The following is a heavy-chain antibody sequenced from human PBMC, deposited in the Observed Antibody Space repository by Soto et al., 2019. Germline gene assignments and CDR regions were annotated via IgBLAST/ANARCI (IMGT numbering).Heavy chain of an antibody. CDR3: ARDIPRWCEFDRNYGMDV. J-gene: IGHJ6*02. V-gene: IGHV3-74*01. Sequence: GGSLRLSCAASGFTFSSYWMHWVRQAPGKGLLWVSRIDSDGISTSYADSVKGRFTISRDNAKNTLYLQMNSLRAEDTAVYYCARDIPRWCEFDRNYGMDVWGQGTTVTVSS. CDR1: GFTFSSYW. D-gene: IGHD2-8*02. CDR2: IDSDGIST.